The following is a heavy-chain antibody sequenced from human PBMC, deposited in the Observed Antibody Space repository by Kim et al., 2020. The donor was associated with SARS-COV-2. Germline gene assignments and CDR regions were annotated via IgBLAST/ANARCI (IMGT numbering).Heavy chain of an antibody. D-gene: IGHD3-10*01. J-gene: IGHJ4*02. CDR3: AHFNYYGSGSYTDY. Sequence: SGPTLVNPTQTLTLTCTFSEFSLSTSGVGVGWIRQPPGKALEWLALIYWDDDKRYSPSLKSRLTITKDTSKNQVVLTMTNMDPVDTATYYCAHFNYYGSGSYTDYWGQGTLVTVSS. CDR1: EFSLSTSGVG. CDR2: IYWDDDK. V-gene: IGHV2-5*02.